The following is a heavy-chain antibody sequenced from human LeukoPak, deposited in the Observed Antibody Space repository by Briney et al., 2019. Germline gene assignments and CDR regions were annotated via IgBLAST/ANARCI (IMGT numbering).Heavy chain of an antibody. CDR3: ARGRGYSGYDWGPNQYYYYGMDV. V-gene: IGHV3-30*04. J-gene: IGHJ6*02. CDR2: ISYDGSKK. Sequence: GGSLRLSCAASGFTFSSYAMHWVRQAPGKGLEWVAVISYDGSKKYYADSVKGRFTISRDNSKNTLYLQMNSLRAEDTAVYYCARGRGYSGYDWGPNQYYYYGMDVWGQGTTVTVSS. CDR1: GFTFSSYA. D-gene: IGHD5-12*01.